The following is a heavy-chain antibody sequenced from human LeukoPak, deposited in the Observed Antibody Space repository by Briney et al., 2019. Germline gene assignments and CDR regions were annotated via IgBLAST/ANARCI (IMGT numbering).Heavy chain of an antibody. J-gene: IGHJ6*03. CDR2: INPSGGST. CDR3: ARESPVVAATRALFYIDV. V-gene: IGHV1-46*01. D-gene: IGHD2-15*01. CDR1: GYTFTSYY. Sequence: ASVKVSCKASGYTFTSYYMHWVRQAPGQGLEWMGIINPSGGSTSYAQKFQGRVTMTRDMSTSTVYMELSSLRSEDTAVYYCARESPVVAATRALFYIDVWGKGTTVTVSS.